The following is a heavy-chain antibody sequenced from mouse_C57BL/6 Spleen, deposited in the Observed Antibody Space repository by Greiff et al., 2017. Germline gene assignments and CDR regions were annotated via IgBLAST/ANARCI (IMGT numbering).Heavy chain of an antibody. CDR2: IYPGDGDT. D-gene: IGHD2-5*01. V-gene: IGHV1-82*01. Sequence: VKLQESGPELVKPGASVKISCKASGYAFSSSWMNWVKQRPGKGLEWIGRIYPGDGDTNYNGKFKGKATLTADKSSSTAYMQLSSLTSEDSAVYFCARAGSNPSMDYWGQGASVTVSS. CDR1: GYAFSSSW. J-gene: IGHJ4*01. CDR3: ARAGSNPSMDY.